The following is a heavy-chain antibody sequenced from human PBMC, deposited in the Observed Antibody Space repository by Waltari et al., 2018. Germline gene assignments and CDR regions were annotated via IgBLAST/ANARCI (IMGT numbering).Heavy chain of an antibody. V-gene: IGHV1-8*01. CDR1: GYTFNRYD. J-gene: IGHJ3*02. Sequence: QVQLVQSGAEVKKPGASVKVSCKASGYTFNRYDINWVRQATGQGLEWMGWMNPNSGNTGYAQKFQGRVTMTRNTSISTAYMELSSLRSEDTAVYYCAHTVRFLEWLDAFDIWGQGTMVTVSS. D-gene: IGHD3-3*01. CDR2: MNPNSGNT. CDR3: AHTVRFLEWLDAFDI.